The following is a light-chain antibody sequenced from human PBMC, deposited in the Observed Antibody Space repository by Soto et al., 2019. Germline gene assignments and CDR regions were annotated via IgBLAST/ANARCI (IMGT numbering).Light chain of an antibody. J-gene: IGKJ1*01. Sequence: EIVLTQSPAPLSLSPGARATLSCRDSQSVSTYLGWYQQKPSQAPRLLIYDLSDRATGIPARFSGSGSGTNFTLTISGLEPEDFAVYYCQLRSGWPTWTFGQGTKVQI. V-gene: IGKV3-11*01. CDR3: QLRSGWPTWT. CDR1: QSVSTY. CDR2: DLS.